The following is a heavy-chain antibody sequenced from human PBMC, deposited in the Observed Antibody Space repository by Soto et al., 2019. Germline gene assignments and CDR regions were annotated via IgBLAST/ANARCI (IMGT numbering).Heavy chain of an antibody. J-gene: IGHJ4*02. CDR3: AKDRQGSCFDY. D-gene: IGHD1-26*01. V-gene: IGHV3-23*01. CDR1: GFTFSSYA. Sequence: EVQLLESGGGLVQPGGSLRLSCAASGFTFSSYAMNWVRQAPGKGLEWVSTISGSGVSTYDADSVKGRFTISRDNSKNTLYLQMNSLRAEDTAVYYCAKDRQGSCFDYWGQGTLVTVSS. CDR2: ISGSGVST.